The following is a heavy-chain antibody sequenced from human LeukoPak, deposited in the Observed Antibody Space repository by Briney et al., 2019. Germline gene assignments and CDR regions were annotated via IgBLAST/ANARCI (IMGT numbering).Heavy chain of an antibody. CDR1: GFTFSNYG. J-gene: IGHJ4*02. Sequence: GSLRLSCAASGFTFSNYGMHWVRQPPGKGLEWIGEIYHSGKTNYNPSLKSRVTISVDKSKNQISLKLSSVTAADTAVYYCARDAYDSSGYSFDYWGQGTLVTVSS. D-gene: IGHD3-22*01. CDR2: IYHSGKT. CDR3: ARDAYDSSGYSFDY. V-gene: IGHV4-4*02.